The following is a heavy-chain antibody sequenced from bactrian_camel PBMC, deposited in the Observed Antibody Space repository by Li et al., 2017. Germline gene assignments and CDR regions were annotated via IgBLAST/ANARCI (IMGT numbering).Heavy chain of an antibody. J-gene: IGHJ6*01. Sequence: VQLVESGGGSVEAGGPLRLSCVASGYTGRTGCMGWFRQSSGDQREGVARIYRGDSSTYYADSVKGRFTISQDNAKNSVYLQMDNLKPEDTAKYYCAATAGGMHGIRIRWSDFGYWGQGTQVTVSS. CDR3: AATAGGMHGIRIRWSDFGY. D-gene: IGHD2*01. CDR1: GYTGRTGC. V-gene: IGHV3S40*01. CDR2: IYRGDSST.